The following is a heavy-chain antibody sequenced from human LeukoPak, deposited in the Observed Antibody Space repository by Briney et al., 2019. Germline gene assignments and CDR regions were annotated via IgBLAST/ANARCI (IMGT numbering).Heavy chain of an antibody. D-gene: IGHD2/OR15-2a*01. CDR1: GFTFSRSP. CDR2: ISSDGVST. CDR3: VKQTAFYDH. Sequence: GGSLRLSCSASGFTFSRSPMHWVRQAPGKGLEYVSAISSDGVSTYYGASVRGRFTISRDNSKNTLYLQMSSLRVEDTALYYCVKQTAFYDHWGPGTLVTVSS. V-gene: IGHV3-64D*06. J-gene: IGHJ4*02.